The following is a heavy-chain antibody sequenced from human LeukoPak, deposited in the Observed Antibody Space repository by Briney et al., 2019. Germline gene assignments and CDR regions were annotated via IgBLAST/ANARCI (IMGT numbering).Heavy chain of an antibody. J-gene: IGHJ3*02. CDR1: GFTFSSYS. CDR3: ARERLTMIVRKAFDI. Sequence: PGGSLRLSCAASGFTFSSYSMNWVRQAPGKGLEWVSSISSSSSYIYYADSVKGRFTISRDNAKNSLYLQMNSLRAEDTAVYYCARERLTMIVRKAFDIWGQGTMVAVSS. D-gene: IGHD3-22*01. V-gene: IGHV3-21*01. CDR2: ISSSSSYI.